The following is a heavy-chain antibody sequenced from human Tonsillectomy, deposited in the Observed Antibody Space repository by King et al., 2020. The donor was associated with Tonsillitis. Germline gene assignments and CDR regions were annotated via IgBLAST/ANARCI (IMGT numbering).Heavy chain of an antibody. CDR2: ISYDGSNK. V-gene: IGHV3-30*18. J-gene: IGHJ3*02. CDR3: AKGLYRGYDAFDI. Sequence: VQLVESGGGVVQPGRSLRLSCAASGFTFSSYGMHWVRQAPGKGLEWVAVISYDGSNKYYADSVKGRFTISRDNSKNTLYLQMNSLRAEDTAVYYCAKGLYRGYDAFDIWGQGTMVTVSS. D-gene: IGHD1-26*01. CDR1: GFTFSSYG.